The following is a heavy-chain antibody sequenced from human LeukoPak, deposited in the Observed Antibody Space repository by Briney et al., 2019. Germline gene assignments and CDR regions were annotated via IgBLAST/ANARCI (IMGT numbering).Heavy chain of an antibody. CDR2: IYSGGST. Sequence: GSLRLSCAASGFTVSSNYMSWVRQAPGKGLEWVSVIYSGGSTYYADSVKGRFTISRDNSKNTLYLQMNSLRAEDTAVYYCAREPFWSGYYSNLHFDYWGQGTLVTVSS. J-gene: IGHJ4*02. V-gene: IGHV3-66*01. CDR3: AREPFWSGYYSNLHFDY. CDR1: GFTVSSNY. D-gene: IGHD3-3*01.